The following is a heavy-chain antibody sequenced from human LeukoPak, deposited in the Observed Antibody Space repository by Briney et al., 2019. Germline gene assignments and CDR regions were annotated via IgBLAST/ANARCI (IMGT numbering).Heavy chain of an antibody. CDR1: GFTFSSYG. CDR2: IRYDGSNK. J-gene: IGHJ4*02. Sequence: GGXLRLSCAASGFTFSSYGMHWVRQAPGKGLEGVAFIRYDGSNKYYADSVKGRFTISRDNSKNRLYLQMNSLRAEDTAVYYCAKDGTYYYDSSGYSFDYWGQGTLVTVSS. D-gene: IGHD3-22*01. CDR3: AKDGTYYYDSSGYSFDY. V-gene: IGHV3-30*02.